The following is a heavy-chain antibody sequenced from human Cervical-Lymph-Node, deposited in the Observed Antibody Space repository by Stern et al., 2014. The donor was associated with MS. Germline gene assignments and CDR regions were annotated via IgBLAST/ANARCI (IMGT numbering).Heavy chain of an antibody. CDR1: GFTFSSYG. V-gene: IGHV3-33*05. D-gene: IGHD3-3*01. Sequence: VQLVQSGGGVVQPGRSLRLSCAASGFTFSSYGVHWVRQAPGKGLEWVAITSYDGTNKYYADSVKGRFTISRDNSKNTLYLQMNSLRAEDTAVYYCARDKTGVEYYYGLDVWGQGTTVTVSS. J-gene: IGHJ6*02. CDR2: TSYDGTNK. CDR3: ARDKTGVEYYYGLDV.